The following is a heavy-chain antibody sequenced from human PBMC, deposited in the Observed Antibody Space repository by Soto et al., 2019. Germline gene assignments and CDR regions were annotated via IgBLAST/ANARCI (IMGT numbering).Heavy chain of an antibody. CDR3: AYSSTPFDY. CDR2: ISGSGGST. J-gene: IGHJ4*02. Sequence: PGGSLRLSCAASGFIFKSYAMTWVRQAPGKGLEWVSAISGSGGSTYYADSVKGRFTISRDNSKNTLYLQMNSLRAEDTAVYYCAYSSTPFDYWGQGTLVTVSS. CDR1: GFIFKSYA. V-gene: IGHV3-23*01. D-gene: IGHD6-13*01.